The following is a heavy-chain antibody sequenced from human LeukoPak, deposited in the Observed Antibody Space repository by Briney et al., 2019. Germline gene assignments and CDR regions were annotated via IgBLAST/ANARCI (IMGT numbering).Heavy chain of an antibody. CDR1: GLTFSNYA. CDR2: ISGSETGT. J-gene: IGHJ4*02. Sequence: PGGSLRLSCAASGLTFSNYAMSWVRQAPGKGLEWVSSISGSETGTYYAGSVKGRFAISRDNSRHTLYLQMNSLRAEDTALYFCAKYGSQTSPFYLDYWGQGTLVTVSP. V-gene: IGHV3-23*01. CDR3: AKYGSQTSPFYLDY. D-gene: IGHD3-10*01.